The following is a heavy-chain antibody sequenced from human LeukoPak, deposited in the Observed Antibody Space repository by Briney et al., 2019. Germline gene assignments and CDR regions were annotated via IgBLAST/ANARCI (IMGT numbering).Heavy chain of an antibody. CDR1: GYTFTGYY. CDR2: INPNSGGT. Sequence: ASVKVSCKASGYTFTGYYMHWVRQAPGQGLEWMGWINPNSGGTNYAQTLQGRVTMTRDTSISTAYMELSRLRSDDTAVYYCARGQLLWFGELMCHFDYWGQGTLVTVSS. V-gene: IGHV1-2*02. D-gene: IGHD3-10*01. CDR3: ARGQLLWFGELMCHFDY. J-gene: IGHJ4*02.